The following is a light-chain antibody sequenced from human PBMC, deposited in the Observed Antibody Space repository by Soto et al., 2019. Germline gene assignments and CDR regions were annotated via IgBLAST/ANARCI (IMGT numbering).Light chain of an antibody. J-gene: IGLJ2*01. CDR1: NSDIGSYNL. CDR2: EVI. Sequence: QSVLTQPASVSGSPGQSITISCTGSNSDIGSYNLVSWYQHHPGKTPKLMISEVIKRPSGVSNRFSGSKSDNTASLTISGLQAEDEADYYCCSYAGSSIFVFGGGIKLTVL. V-gene: IGLV2-23*02. CDR3: CSYAGSSIFV.